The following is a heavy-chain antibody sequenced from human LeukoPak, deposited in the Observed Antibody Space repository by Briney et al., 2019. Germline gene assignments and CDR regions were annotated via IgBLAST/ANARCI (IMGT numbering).Heavy chain of an antibody. V-gene: IGHV1-2*02. D-gene: IGHD3-10*01. CDR2: INPNSGGT. J-gene: IGHJ4*02. Sequence: GASVKVSCKASGYTFTGYYMHWVRQAPGQGLEWMGWINPNSGGTNYAQKFQGRITMTRDTSISTAYMELSRLRSDDTAVYYCARVFGYYGSGSYYYFDYWGQGTLVTVSS. CDR1: GYTFTGYY. CDR3: ARVFGYYGSGSYYYFDY.